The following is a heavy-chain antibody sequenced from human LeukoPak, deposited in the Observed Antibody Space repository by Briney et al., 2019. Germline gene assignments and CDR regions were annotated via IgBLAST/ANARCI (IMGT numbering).Heavy chain of an antibody. Sequence: PSETLSLTCTVSGGSISRYYWSWIRHPPGKGREWIGYIYYSGSTNYNPSLKSRVTISLGTSTNQFSLKLSAVCAADTAVYYCARHGGRYDIFDYWGQGTLVTVSS. CDR2: IYYSGST. V-gene: IGHV4-59*08. D-gene: IGHD3-9*01. J-gene: IGHJ4*02. CDR1: GGSISRYY. CDR3: ARHGGRYDIFDY.